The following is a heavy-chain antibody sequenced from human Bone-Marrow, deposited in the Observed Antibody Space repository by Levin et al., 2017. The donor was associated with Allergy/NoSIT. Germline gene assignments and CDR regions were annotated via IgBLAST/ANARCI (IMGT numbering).Heavy chain of an antibody. D-gene: IGHD3-22*01. CDR3: TRKTDSGGSGDF. CDR2: IYSGGDP. V-gene: IGHV3-53*01. CDR1: GFDVSRNY. J-gene: IGHJ4*02. Sequence: PGGSLRLSCAVSGFDVSRNYMAWLRQAPGKGLEWVSIIYSGGDPYYVDPVRGRFTISRDNTKNTLYLQMHSLRAEDTAVYYCTRKTDSGGSGDFWGQGTLVTVSS.